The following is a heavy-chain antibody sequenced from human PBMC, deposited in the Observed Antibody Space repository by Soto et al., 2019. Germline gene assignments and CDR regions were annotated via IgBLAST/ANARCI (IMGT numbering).Heavy chain of an antibody. J-gene: IGHJ1*01. CDR2: LWYQGSDK. V-gene: IGHV3-33*01. D-gene: IGHD3-16*01. CDR1: AFTCSDHV. CDR3: ARDHGGQSGNFICDN. Sequence: GGSLRLSCATSAFTCSDHVMHWIRQAPCSGLAGVAVLWYQGSDKFYADSAKGRFTISRDNSKTTLYLQMSSLRVDATAVYYCARDHGGQSGNFICDNWGQGPPVTVSS.